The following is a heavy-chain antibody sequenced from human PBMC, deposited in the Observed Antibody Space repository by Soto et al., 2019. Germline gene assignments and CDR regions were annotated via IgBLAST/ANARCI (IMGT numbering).Heavy chain of an antibody. CDR3: AKVRTTVTASHYFDY. D-gene: IGHD4-17*01. CDR1: GFTFSSYS. V-gene: IGHV3-23*01. CDR2: ISGSGGST. J-gene: IGHJ4*02. Sequence: GGSLRLSCAASGFTFSSYSMSWVRQAPGKGLEWVSAISGSGGSTYYADSVKGRFTISRDNSKNTLYLQMNSLRAEDTAVYYCAKVRTTVTASHYFDYWGQGTLVTVSS.